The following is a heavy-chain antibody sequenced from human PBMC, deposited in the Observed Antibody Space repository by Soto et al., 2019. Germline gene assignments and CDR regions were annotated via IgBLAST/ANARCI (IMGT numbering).Heavy chain of an antibody. V-gene: IGHV5-10-1*01. D-gene: IGHD5-12*01. CDR3: ARQTTITGAFDI. Sequence: GESLKISCKGSGYTFTSQWISWVRQMPGKGLEWMGRIDPSDSYTNYSPSFQGHVTISADKSITTAFLQWSSLKASDTAMYYCARQTTITGAFDIWGQGTMVTGSS. J-gene: IGHJ3*02. CDR1: GYTFTSQW. CDR2: IDPSDSYT.